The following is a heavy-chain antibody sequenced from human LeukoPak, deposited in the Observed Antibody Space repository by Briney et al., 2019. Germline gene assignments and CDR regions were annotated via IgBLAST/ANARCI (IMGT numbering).Heavy chain of an antibody. Sequence: SVKVSYKASGFTFTSSAVQWVRQARGQRLEWIGWIVVGSGNTNYAQKFQERVTITRDMSTSTACMELSSLRSEDTAVYYCAAEASVYYDFWSGYYSRGWFDPWGQGTLVTVSS. CDR3: AAEASVYYDFWSGYYSRGWFDP. J-gene: IGHJ5*02. CDR2: IVVGSGNT. D-gene: IGHD3-3*01. CDR1: GFTFTSSA. V-gene: IGHV1-58*01.